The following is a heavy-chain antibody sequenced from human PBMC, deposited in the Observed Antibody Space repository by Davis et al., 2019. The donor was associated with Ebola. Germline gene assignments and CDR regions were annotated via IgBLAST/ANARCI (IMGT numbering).Heavy chain of an antibody. CDR2: IRSKAYGGTT. CDR1: GFTFGDYA. CDR3: TRDGFGVTTNFDY. V-gene: IGHV3-49*04. Sequence: GESLKISCTASGFTFGDYAMSWVRQAPGKGLEWVGFIRSKAYGGTTEYAASVKGRFTISRDDSKGIAYLQMNSLKTEDTAVYYCTRDGFGVTTNFDYWGQGTLVTVSS. D-gene: IGHD4-17*01. J-gene: IGHJ4*02.